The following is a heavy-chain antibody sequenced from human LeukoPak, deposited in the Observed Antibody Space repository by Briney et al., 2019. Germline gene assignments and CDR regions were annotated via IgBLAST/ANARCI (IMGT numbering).Heavy chain of an antibody. J-gene: IGHJ4*02. CDR1: GGSISSSSYY. CDR2: IYYSGST. Sequence: SETLSLTCTVSGGSISSSSYYWGWIRQPPGKGLEWIGSIYYSGSTYYNPSLKSRVTISVDTSKNQFSLKLSSVTAADTAVYYCVTATTMVRGVLYYFDYWGQGTLVTVSS. D-gene: IGHD3-10*01. CDR3: VTATTMVRGVLYYFDY. V-gene: IGHV4-39*07.